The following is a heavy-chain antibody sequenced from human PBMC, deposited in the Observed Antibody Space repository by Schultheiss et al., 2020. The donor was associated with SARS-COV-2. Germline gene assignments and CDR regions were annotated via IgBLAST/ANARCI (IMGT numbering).Heavy chain of an antibody. Sequence: GESLKISCAASGFTFSDYYMSWVRQAPGKGLEWVSAIGTAGDTYYPGSVKGRFTISRENAKNSLYLQMNSLRAEDTAVYYCARGKFDYGSGSYLPTYYYYYGMDVWGQGTTVTVSS. D-gene: IGHD3-10*01. CDR3: ARGKFDYGSGSYLPTYYYYYGMDV. CDR1: GFTFSDYY. V-gene: IGHV3-13*01. J-gene: IGHJ6*02. CDR2: IGTAGDT.